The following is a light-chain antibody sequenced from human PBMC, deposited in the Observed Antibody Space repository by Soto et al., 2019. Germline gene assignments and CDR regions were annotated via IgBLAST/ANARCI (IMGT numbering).Light chain of an antibody. Sequence: EIVMTPSPATLSVSPGERATLSCRASQSVSSNLAWYQQKPGQAPRLLIYGASTRATGIPARFSGSGSGTEFSLTISSLQSEDFAVYYCQQYNNWPAWTFGQGTKGEIK. V-gene: IGKV3D-15*01. CDR2: GAS. J-gene: IGKJ1*01. CDR3: QQYNNWPAWT. CDR1: QSVSSN.